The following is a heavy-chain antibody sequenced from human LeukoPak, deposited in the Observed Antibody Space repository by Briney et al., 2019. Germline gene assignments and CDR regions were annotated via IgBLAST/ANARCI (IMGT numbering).Heavy chain of an antibody. CDR2: IASDGSST. CDR3: ASLGYQRDY. J-gene: IGHJ4*02. Sequence: GGSLRLSCAASGFTFSSYWMHWVRQAPGKGLVWVSRIASDGSSTSYGDSVKDRFTISRDNAKNTLYLQMNSLRAEDTAVYYCASLGYQRDYWGQGTLVTVSS. V-gene: IGHV3-74*01. D-gene: IGHD2-15*01. CDR1: GFTFSSYW.